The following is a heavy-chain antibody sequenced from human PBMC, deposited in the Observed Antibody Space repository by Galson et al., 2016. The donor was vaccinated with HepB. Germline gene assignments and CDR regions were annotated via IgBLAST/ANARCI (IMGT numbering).Heavy chain of an antibody. CDR2: ITGSASNT. CDR3: AKGWGDV. V-gene: IGHV3-23*01. D-gene: IGHD3-16*01. Sequence: SLRLSCAASVITVSSYVMSWVRQAPGKGLEWVSGITGSASNTYYADSVRGRFAISRDISENRLFLQMNSLRADDTAVYYCAKGWGDVWGKGTTVTVSS. J-gene: IGHJ6*04. CDR1: VITVSSYV.